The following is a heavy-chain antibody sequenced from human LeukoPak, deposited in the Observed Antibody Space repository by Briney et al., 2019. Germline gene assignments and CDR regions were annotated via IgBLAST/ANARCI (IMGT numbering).Heavy chain of an antibody. V-gene: IGHV3-23*01. CDR2: ISDSGGST. CDR1: GFPFSTYA. Sequence: GGSLRLSCSASGFPFSTYAMHWARQAPGKGLEYVSAISDSGGSTYYADSVKGRFTTSRDNSRDTLYLQMNSLRAEDTAVYYCAKCLCYGDDYPKDYWGQGNLVTVSS. D-gene: IGHD3-10*01. J-gene: IGHJ4*02. CDR3: AKCLCYGDDYPKDY.